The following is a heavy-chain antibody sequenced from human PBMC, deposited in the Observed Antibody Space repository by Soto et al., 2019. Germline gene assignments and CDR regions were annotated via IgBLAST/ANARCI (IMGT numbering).Heavy chain of an antibody. Sequence: QVQLQESGPGLVKPSETLSLTCTVSGGSISSYYWSWIRQPAGKGLEWIGRIYTSGSTNYNPSLKSRVTMSVDTSKNHFSLKLSSVTAADTAVYYCARVRRNYYDSSGYPYYFDYWGQGTLVTVSS. CDR3: ARVRRNYYDSSGYPYYFDY. D-gene: IGHD3-22*01. V-gene: IGHV4-4*07. CDR2: IYTSGST. CDR1: GGSISSYY. J-gene: IGHJ4*02.